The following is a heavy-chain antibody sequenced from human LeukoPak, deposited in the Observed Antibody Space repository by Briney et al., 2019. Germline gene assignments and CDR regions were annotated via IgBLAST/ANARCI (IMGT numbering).Heavy chain of an antibody. CDR2: IYHSGST. V-gene: IGHV4-38-2*02. CDR3: ARGKSRGSHIDY. Sequence: PSETLSLTCIVSGYSISTGYYWGWIRQPPGKGLEWIGSIYHSGSTYYSPSLKSRVTISVDTSKNHFSLKLSSVTAADTAVYYCARGKSRGSHIDYWGQGTLVTVSS. D-gene: IGHD1-26*01. CDR1: GYSISTGYY. J-gene: IGHJ4*02.